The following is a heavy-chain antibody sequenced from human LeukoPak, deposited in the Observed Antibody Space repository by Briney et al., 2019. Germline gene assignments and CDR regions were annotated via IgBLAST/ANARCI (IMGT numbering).Heavy chain of an antibody. Sequence: PGGSLRLSCAASGFTVSSNYMSWVRQAPGKGLEWVPVIYSGGSTYYADSVKGRFTISRDNSKNTLYLQMNSLRAEDTAVYYCARVDYGGDVGAFDIWGQGTMVTVSS. CDR2: IYSGGST. CDR3: ARVDYGGDVGAFDI. V-gene: IGHV3-66*01. D-gene: IGHD4-17*01. J-gene: IGHJ3*02. CDR1: GFTVSSNY.